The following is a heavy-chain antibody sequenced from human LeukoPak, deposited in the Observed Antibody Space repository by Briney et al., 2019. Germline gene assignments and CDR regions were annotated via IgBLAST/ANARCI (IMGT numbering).Heavy chain of an antibody. Sequence: SQTLSLTCAISGDSVSSNSTAWNWIRQSPSRGLEWLGRTYYRSKWYNDYAVSVKSRITINPDTSKNQFSLQLNSVTPEDTAVYYCARVRYFDWLLKSGWFDPWGQGTLVTVSS. V-gene: IGHV6-1*01. J-gene: IGHJ5*02. CDR2: TYYRSKWYN. CDR3: ARVRYFDWLLKSGWFDP. CDR1: GDSVSSNSTA. D-gene: IGHD3-9*01.